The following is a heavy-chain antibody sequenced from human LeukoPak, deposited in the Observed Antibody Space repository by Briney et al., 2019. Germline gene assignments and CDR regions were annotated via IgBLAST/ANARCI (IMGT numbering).Heavy chain of an antibody. V-gene: IGHV4-39*07. CDR1: GGSMSSSSYY. CDR2: IDQSGST. CDR3: ARGSRGGYCSSTSCASIDY. J-gene: IGHJ4*02. D-gene: IGHD2-2*01. Sequence: SETLSLTCTVSGGSMSSSSYYWGWIRQPPGKGLEWIGEIDQSGSTNYNPSLKSRVTISVDTSKNQFSLKLSSVTAADTAVYYCARGSRGGYCSSTSCASIDYWGQGSLVTVSS.